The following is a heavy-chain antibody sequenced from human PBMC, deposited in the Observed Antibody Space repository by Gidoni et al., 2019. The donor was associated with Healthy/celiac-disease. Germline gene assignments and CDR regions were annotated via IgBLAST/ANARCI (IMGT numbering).Heavy chain of an antibody. Sequence: QLQLQESGPGLVKPSETLSLTTVSGGSISSSSYYWGWIRQPPGKGLEWIGSIYYSGSTYYNPSLKSRVSISVDTSKNQFSLKLSSVTAADTAVYYCARLKRWLQFPGAFDIWGQGTMVTVSS. D-gene: IGHD5-12*01. V-gene: IGHV4-39*01. CDR3: ARLKRWLQFPGAFDI. J-gene: IGHJ3*02. CDR2: IYYSGST. CDR1: GGSISSSSYY.